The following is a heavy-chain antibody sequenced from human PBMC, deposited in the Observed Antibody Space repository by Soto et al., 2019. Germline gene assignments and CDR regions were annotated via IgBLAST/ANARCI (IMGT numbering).Heavy chain of an antibody. CDR2: TYYRSKWYI. J-gene: IGHJ5*01. Sequence: SQTLSLTCVISGDSVSSNSAAWNWIRQSPSRGLEYLGRTYYRSKWYIEYASSVKSRMTIKPDKTKNQFSLQLNSMTPDDTGVYYCARTRGWFDYWGQGTLVTVSS. CDR3: ARTRGWFDY. D-gene: IGHD2-2*01. V-gene: IGHV6-1*01. CDR1: GDSVSSNSAA.